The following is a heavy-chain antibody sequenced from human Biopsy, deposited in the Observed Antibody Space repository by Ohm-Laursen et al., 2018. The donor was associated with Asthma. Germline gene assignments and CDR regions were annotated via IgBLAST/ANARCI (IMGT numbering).Heavy chain of an antibody. CDR1: GGTFGNYA. Sequence: SSVKVSCKASGGTFGNYAISWVRQAPGLGLEWMGGISPVFGSTNVAQKFQGRVTISADIFTKTAYLEVSSLRSDDTAVYYCASPSSSREILYYYYNMDIWGQGTTVTV. CDR3: ASPSSSREILYYYYNMDI. J-gene: IGHJ6*02. D-gene: IGHD6-13*01. V-gene: IGHV1-69*06. CDR2: ISPVFGST.